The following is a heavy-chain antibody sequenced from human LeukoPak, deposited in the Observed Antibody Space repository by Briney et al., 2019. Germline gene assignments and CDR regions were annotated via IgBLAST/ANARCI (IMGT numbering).Heavy chain of an antibody. V-gene: IGHV4-39*07. Sequence: PSETLSLTCTVSGDSISSMIYYWAWIRQSPGKGLEWIGSICNGRTTYYNPSLKGRVTMTIDTPENQFSLKVTSVTAADTATYYCARETSLAGFASGLGFNYWGQGILVTVSS. J-gene: IGHJ4*02. D-gene: IGHD6-19*01. CDR2: ICNGRTT. CDR1: GDSISSMIYY. CDR3: ARETSLAGFASGLGFNY.